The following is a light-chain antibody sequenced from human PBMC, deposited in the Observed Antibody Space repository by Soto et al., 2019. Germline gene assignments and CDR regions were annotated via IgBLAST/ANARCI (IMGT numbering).Light chain of an antibody. V-gene: IGLV2-14*03. CDR2: DVS. Sequence: GLDQPRSVIGCPGQSFTHPCTSNSSDGVGYNYVSWYQHHPGKAPKLMIYDVSNRPSGVSNRFSGSKSGNTASLTISGLQPEDEADYYCSSYTTSNTRQIVFGTGTKVTVL. CDR1: SSDGVGYNY. J-gene: IGLJ1*01. CDR3: SSYTTSNTRQIV.